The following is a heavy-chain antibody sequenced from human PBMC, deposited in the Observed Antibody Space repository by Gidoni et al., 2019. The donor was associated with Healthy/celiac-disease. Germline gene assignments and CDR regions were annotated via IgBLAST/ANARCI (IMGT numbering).Heavy chain of an antibody. J-gene: IGHJ4*02. CDR2: IYYSGST. V-gene: IGHV4-39*07. Sequence: QLQLQESGPGLVKPSETLSLTCTVSGGSISSSSYYWGWIRQPPGKGLEWIGIIYYSGSTYYNPSLKGRVTISVDTSKNQFSLKLSSVTAADTAVYYCAREGLGATTKSGVDYWGQGTLVTVSS. CDR3: AREGLGATTKSGVDY. CDR1: GGSISSSSYY. D-gene: IGHD1-26*01.